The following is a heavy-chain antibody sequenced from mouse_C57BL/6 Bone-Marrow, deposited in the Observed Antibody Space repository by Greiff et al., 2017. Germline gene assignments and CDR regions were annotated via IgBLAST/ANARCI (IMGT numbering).Heavy chain of an antibody. CDR3: GRGSFAY. Sequence: VQLKESGAELVRPGTSVKVSCKASGYAFTNYLIEWVKQRPGQGLEWIGVINPGSGGTNYNEKFKGKATLTADKSSSTAYMQLSSLTSEDSAVYFCGRGSFAYWGQGTLVTVSA. CDR2: INPGSGGT. V-gene: IGHV1-54*01. J-gene: IGHJ3*01. CDR1: GYAFTNYL.